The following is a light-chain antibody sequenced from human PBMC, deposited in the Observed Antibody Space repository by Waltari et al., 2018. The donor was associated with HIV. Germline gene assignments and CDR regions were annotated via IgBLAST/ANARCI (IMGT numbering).Light chain of an antibody. CDR2: AAS. J-gene: IGKJ2*01. V-gene: IGKV1-39*01. CDR3: QQTYSTFVST. Sequence: QMTQPPSSLSASVGDRVTLTCRAGQSIRTYLNRYQQKPGKAPKLLVYAASNLQSGVPSRFSGSGSGTDFTLTISSLQPEDFATYYCQQTYSTFVSTFGQGTKVEI. CDR1: QSIRTY.